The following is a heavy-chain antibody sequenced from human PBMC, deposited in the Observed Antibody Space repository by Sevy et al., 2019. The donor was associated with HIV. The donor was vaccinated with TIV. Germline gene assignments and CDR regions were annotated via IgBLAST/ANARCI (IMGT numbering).Heavy chain of an antibody. D-gene: IGHD5-18*01. CDR3: GRGGVGGYSYSLDQ. CDR1: GFTFSVYW. CDR2: MKEDGSDK. J-gene: IGHJ4*02. Sequence: GGSLRLSCAASGFTFSVYWMTWVRQAPGKGLEWVATMKEDGSDKDYVDSVKGRFTISRDNAKNSLYLQMNSLRAEDRAVYYCGRGGVGGYSYSLDQWGLGTLVTVSS. V-gene: IGHV3-7*04.